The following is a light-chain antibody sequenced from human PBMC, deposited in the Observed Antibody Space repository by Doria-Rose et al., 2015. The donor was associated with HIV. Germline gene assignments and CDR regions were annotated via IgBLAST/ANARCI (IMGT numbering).Light chain of an antibody. CDR3: QSYGPGLSGPYV. Sequence: QSVVTQPPSVSGAPGQRVTISCTGSSSNIGAGYNVHWYQQLPGAAPKLLIYDNTNRPSGVPDRFSGSKSGTSASLAITGLQAEDEADYFCQSYGPGLSGPYVFGTGTKVSVL. J-gene: IGLJ1*01. V-gene: IGLV1-40*01. CDR2: DNT. CDR1: SSNIGAGYN.